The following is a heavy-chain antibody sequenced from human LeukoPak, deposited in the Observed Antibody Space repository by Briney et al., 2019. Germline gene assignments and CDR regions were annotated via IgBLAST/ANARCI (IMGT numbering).Heavy chain of an antibody. D-gene: IGHD2-15*01. CDR3: ARGGGPDY. Sequence: ASVKVSCKASGYTFTSYDINWVRQATGQGLEWMGWMNPNSGNTGYAQKFQGRVTLTTVTSTTTAYMELRSLTSDDTAVYYCARGGGPDYWGQGTLVTVSS. V-gene: IGHV1-8*01. CDR2: MNPNSGNT. CDR1: GYTFTSYD. J-gene: IGHJ4*02.